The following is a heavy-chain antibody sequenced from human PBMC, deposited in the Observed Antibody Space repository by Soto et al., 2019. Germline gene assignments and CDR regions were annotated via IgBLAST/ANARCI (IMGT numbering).Heavy chain of an antibody. CDR1: GFSVSPSGVG. CDR3: AQKRGRVAAMDV. D-gene: IGHD3-10*01. Sequence: QITLKESGPTLVKPTQTLTLTCTFSGFSVSPSGVGVAWIRQPPGKALEWLALIYWDGDERYRPFLQSRGPSTKDTSKSQDDPTMTHMDPVDTATYYCAQKRGRVAAMDVWGPGTTVTVSS. V-gene: IGHV2-5*02. J-gene: IGHJ6*02. CDR2: IYWDGDE.